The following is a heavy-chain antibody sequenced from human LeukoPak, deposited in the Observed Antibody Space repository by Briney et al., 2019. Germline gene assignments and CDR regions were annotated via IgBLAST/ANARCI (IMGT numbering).Heavy chain of an antibody. J-gene: IGHJ4*02. D-gene: IGHD6-6*01. CDR3: ARSIAARGYFDY. CDR1: GYTFTSYD. V-gene: IGHV1-8*03. Sequence: ASVEVSCKASGYTFTSYDINWVRQATGQGLEWMGWMNPNSGNTGYAQKFQGRVTITRNTSISTAYMELSSLRSEDTAVYYCARSIAARGYFDYWGQGTLVTVSS. CDR2: MNPNSGNT.